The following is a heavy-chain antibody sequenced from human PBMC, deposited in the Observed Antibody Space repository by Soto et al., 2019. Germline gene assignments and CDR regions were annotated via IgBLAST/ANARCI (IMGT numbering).Heavy chain of an antibody. CDR1: GDSVSTNSAS. D-gene: IGHD2-2*01. V-gene: IGHV6-1*01. J-gene: IGHJ5*01. CDR3: ARLVGNSWLDS. CDR2: TYYRSRWFH. Sequence: SQTLSLACAITGDSVSTNSASWEWFRQSPSRGLEWLGRTYYRSRWFHDYAVSVKSRITINPDTSNNQLSLQLTSVTPDDTAVYYCARLVGNSWLDSWGQGTLVTVS.